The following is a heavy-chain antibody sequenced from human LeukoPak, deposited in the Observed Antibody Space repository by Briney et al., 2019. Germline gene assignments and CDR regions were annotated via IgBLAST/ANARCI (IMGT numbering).Heavy chain of an antibody. J-gene: IGHJ4*02. D-gene: IGHD5-12*01. CDR2: IIPILNIT. V-gene: IGHV1-69*04. CDR1: RGTFSKYA. Sequence: ASVKVSCKASRGTFSKYAISWVRQAPGQGLEWMGRIIPILNITHYAQKFQGRVTIAADKSTSTAYMELSSLRSEDTAVYYCARGPGYSGDWGQGTLVTVSS. CDR3: ARGPGYSGD.